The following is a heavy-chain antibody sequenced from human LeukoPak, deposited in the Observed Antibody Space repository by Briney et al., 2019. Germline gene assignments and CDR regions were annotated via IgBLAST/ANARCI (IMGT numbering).Heavy chain of an antibody. CDR1: GYTFTSYV. J-gene: IGHJ5*02. D-gene: IGHD6-13*01. V-gene: IGHV1-18*01. CDR3: ARDVGITVADSFDP. Sequence: GAAVKVSCKASGYTFTSYVISWVRQAPGQGREWMGWISAYKGNTNYAQKLQGRVTMTTDTPTSTVYMEVRGLRSDDTAMYYCARDVGITVADSFDPWGQGTLVTVSS. CDR2: ISAYKGNT.